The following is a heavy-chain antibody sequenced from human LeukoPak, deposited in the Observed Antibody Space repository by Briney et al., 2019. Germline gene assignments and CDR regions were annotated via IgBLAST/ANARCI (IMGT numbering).Heavy chain of an antibody. J-gene: IGHJ4*02. V-gene: IGHV1-2*02. D-gene: IGHD4-17*01. CDR2: INPNGGGT. CDR3: ARGALDPDTVTNYFEY. Sequence: ASVKVCCKASGYTFSEHYMQWVRQAPGQGLEWLGWINPNGGGTSYAQKFQGRVTMTRDTSISTAYMELSRLRSDDTAVYYCARGALDPDTVTNYFEYWGQGTLVTVSS. CDR1: GYTFSEHY.